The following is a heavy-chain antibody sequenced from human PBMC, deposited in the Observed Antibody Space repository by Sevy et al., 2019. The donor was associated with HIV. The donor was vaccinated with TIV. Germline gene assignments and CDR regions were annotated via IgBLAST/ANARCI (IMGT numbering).Heavy chain of an antibody. Sequence: GGSPRLSCTASGFTFGDYCMSWVRQAPGKGLEWVAFLKSKAYGGTVDHAATVKGRFTISRHDSKSIAYLQMNDLNTGDAGVYYCTGWKGAQSIFDYWGQGALVTVSS. CDR3: TGWKGAQSIFDY. D-gene: IGHD1-1*01. CDR1: GFTFGDYC. V-gene: IGHV3-49*04. J-gene: IGHJ4*02. CDR2: LKSKAYGGTV.